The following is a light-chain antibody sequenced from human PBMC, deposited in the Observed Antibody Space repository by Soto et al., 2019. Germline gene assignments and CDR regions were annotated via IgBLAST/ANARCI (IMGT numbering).Light chain of an antibody. CDR3: RSYAGSNNLRV. Sequence: QSALTQPPSASGSPGQSVTISSTGTSSEVGGYNYVSWYQQHPGKAPKLMIYEVSKRPSGVPDRFSGSKSGNTASLTVSGLQSEDEADYYCRSYAGSNNLRVFGGGTKLTVL. CDR2: EVS. J-gene: IGLJ2*01. CDR1: SSEVGGYNY. V-gene: IGLV2-8*01.